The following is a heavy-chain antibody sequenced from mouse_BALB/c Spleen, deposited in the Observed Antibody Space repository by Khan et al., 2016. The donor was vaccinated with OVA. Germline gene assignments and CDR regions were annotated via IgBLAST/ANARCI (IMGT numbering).Heavy chain of an antibody. CDR1: GFTFSGFG. Sequence: EVELVESGGGLVQPGGSRKLSCAASGFTFSGFGMHWVRQAPEKGLEWVAYISSGSSTIYYAATVKGRFTISRDNPKNTLFLQMTSLRSEDTAMYYCARRDSFDYWGQGTTLTVST. J-gene: IGHJ2*01. CDR3: ARRDSFDY. CDR2: ISSGSSTI. V-gene: IGHV5-17*02.